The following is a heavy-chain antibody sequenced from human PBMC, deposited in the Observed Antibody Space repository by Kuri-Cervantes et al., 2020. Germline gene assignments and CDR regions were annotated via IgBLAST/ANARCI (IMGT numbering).Heavy chain of an antibody. Sequence: CAASGFTFSSYAMHWVRQAPGKGLEWVAVISYDGSNKYYADSVKGRFTISRDNSKNTLYLQMNSLRAEDTAVYYCVRRYFDYRGQGTLVTVSS. CDR3: VRRYFDY. CDR1: GFTFSSYA. J-gene: IGHJ4*02. CDR2: ISYDGSNK. V-gene: IGHV3-30-3*01.